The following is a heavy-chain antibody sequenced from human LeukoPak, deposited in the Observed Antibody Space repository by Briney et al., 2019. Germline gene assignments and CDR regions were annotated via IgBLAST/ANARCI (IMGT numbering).Heavy chain of an antibody. CDR2: ISGNGHQT. Sequence: GGSLRLSCSASGFDFSRFAMTWVRHLPGNGLDWVSTISGNGHQTYYGDSVKGRFSVSRDNSKNILYLQMDSLRADDSALYYCAKDANYYDSSGFFIPFDYWGQGTLVTVSS. CDR1: GFDFSRFA. J-gene: IGHJ4*02. V-gene: IGHV3-23*01. D-gene: IGHD3-22*01. CDR3: AKDANYYDSSGFFIPFDY.